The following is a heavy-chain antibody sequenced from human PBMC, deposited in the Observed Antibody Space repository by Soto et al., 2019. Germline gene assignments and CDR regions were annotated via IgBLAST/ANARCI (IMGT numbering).Heavy chain of an antibody. CDR3: ARGRYDFWSGYYSR. J-gene: IGHJ4*02. CDR1: GGSVSSGSYY. V-gene: IGHV4-61*01. D-gene: IGHD3-3*01. Sequence: QVQLQESGPGLVKPSETLSLTCTVSGGSVSSGSYYWSWIRQPPGKGLEWIGYIYYSGSTNYNPSLKSRVTISVDTSKNQFSLKLSSVTAADTAVYYCARGRYDFWSGYYSRWGQGTLVTVSS. CDR2: IYYSGST.